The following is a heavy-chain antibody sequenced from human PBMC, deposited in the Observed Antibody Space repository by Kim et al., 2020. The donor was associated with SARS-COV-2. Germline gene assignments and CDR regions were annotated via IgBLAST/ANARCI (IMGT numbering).Heavy chain of an antibody. V-gene: IGHV1-3*01. D-gene: IGHD2-2*01. CDR3: ARDNEVVVVPAAMHY. Sequence: QKFQGRVTITRDTSASTAYMELSSLRSEDTAVYYCARDNEVVVVPAAMHYWGQGTLVTVSS. J-gene: IGHJ4*02.